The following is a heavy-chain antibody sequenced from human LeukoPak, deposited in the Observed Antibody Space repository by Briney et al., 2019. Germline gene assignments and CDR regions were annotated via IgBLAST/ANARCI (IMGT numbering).Heavy chain of an antibody. CDR1: GFTFSSYS. J-gene: IGHJ5*02. Sequence: PGGSLRLSCAASGFTFSSYSMNWVRQAPGKGLEWVSSISSSSSYIYYADSVKGRFTISRDNAKNSLYLQMNSLRAEDTAVYYCARGVTSIAARSNWFDPWGQGTLVTVSS. D-gene: IGHD6-6*01. CDR2: ISSSSSYI. V-gene: IGHV3-21*01. CDR3: ARGVTSIAARSNWFDP.